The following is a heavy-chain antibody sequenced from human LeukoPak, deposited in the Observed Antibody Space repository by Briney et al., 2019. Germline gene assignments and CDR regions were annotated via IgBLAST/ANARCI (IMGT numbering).Heavy chain of an antibody. CDR2: TYYRSKWYN. D-gene: IGHD3-10*01. V-gene: IGHV6-1*01. CDR1: GDSVSSNSAA. Sequence: SQTLSLTCAISGDSVSSNSAAWNWIRQSPSRGLEWLGRTYYRSKWYNDYAVSVKSRITINPDTSKNQFSLHLNSVTPEDTAVYYCARDYYGSGSYSQGLDFWGQGTLVTVSS. CDR3: ARDYYGSGSYSQGLDF. J-gene: IGHJ4*02.